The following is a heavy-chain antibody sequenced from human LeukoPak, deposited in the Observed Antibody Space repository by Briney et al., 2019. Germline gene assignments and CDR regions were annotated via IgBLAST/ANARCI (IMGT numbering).Heavy chain of an antibody. V-gene: IGHV1-8*01. CDR3: ARANIVATIGLDY. Sequence: ASVKVSCKASGYTFTSYDINWVRQATGQGLGWMGWMNPNSGNTGYAQKFQGRVTMTRNTSISTAYMELSSLRSEDTAVYYCARANIVATIGLDYWGQGTLVTVSS. CDR2: MNPNSGNT. D-gene: IGHD5-12*01. CDR1: GYTFTSYD. J-gene: IGHJ4*02.